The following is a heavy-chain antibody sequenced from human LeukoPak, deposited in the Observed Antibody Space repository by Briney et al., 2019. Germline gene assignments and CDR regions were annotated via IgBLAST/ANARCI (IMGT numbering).Heavy chain of an antibody. CDR1: GFTFSNFG. Sequence: GRSLRLSCAASGFTFSNFGMHWVRQAPGKGLEWVSSISSSSSYIYYADSMKGRFTISRDNAKNSLYLQMNSLRAEDTAVYYCARDDGYYGSGSYYAIDYWGQGTLVTVSS. J-gene: IGHJ4*02. CDR3: ARDDGYYGSGSYYAIDY. D-gene: IGHD3-10*01. CDR2: ISSSSSYI. V-gene: IGHV3-21*06.